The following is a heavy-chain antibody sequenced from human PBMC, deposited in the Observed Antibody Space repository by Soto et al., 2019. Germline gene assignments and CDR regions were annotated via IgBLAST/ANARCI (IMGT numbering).Heavy chain of an antibody. D-gene: IGHD2-2*02. Sequence: PAGTLALPCTVSGCSVSSGRYYGTWILQPRGKRLEWIGYMYYSGSTNCNHSMKSRVTVLVDTTMNQSCLKLSSVIAPDTAVYYCARSRGDCSSTSCYNTRYFDLWGRGTLVTVSS. CDR2: MYYSGST. J-gene: IGHJ2*01. V-gene: IGHV4-61*01. CDR1: GCSVSSGRYY. CDR3: ARSRGDCSSTSCYNTRYFDL.